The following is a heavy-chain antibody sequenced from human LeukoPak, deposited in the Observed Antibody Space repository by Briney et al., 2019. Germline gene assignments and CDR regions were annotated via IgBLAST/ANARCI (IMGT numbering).Heavy chain of an antibody. CDR3: ATPPTRYYDSSGYYHRDY. V-gene: IGHV1-69*13. J-gene: IGHJ4*02. Sequence: ASVKVSCKASGGTFSSYAISWVRQAPGQGLEWMGGIIPIFGTANYAQKFQGRVTITADESTSTVYMELSSLRSEDTAVYYCATPPTRYYDSSGYYHRDYWGQGTLVTVSS. D-gene: IGHD3-22*01. CDR1: GGTFSSYA. CDR2: IIPIFGTA.